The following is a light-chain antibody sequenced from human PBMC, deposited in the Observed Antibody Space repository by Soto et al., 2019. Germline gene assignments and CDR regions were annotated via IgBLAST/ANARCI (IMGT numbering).Light chain of an antibody. V-gene: IGKV3-11*01. CDR1: QSVSTS. Sequence: EILLTQSPFTLSLSAGERATITCRASQSVSTSLAWYQQTPGQSPRLLIYDASDRHPGVPARFRGSGSGTDFTLTISTLQTDDFAIYYCRQRSTWPQTFGHGTKVDIK. CDR3: RQRSTWPQT. CDR2: DAS. J-gene: IGKJ1*01.